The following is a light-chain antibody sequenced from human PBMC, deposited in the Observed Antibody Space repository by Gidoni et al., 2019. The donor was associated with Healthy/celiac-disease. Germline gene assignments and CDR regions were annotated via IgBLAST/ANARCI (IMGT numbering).Light chain of an antibody. CDR2: DAS. J-gene: IGKJ1*01. Sequence: DIQMTQSPSTLSASVGDRVTIPCRASQSISSWLAWYQQKPGKAPKLLNYDASSLESGVPSRFSGSGSGTEFTLTISSLQPDGFATYYFQQYNSYPWTFGQGTKVEIK. V-gene: IGKV1-5*01. CDR1: QSISSW. CDR3: QQYNSYPWT.